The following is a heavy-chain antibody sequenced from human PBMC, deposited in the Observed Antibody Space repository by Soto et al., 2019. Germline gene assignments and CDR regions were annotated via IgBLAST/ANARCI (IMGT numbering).Heavy chain of an antibody. CDR2: IHSDGTA. D-gene: IGHD6-19*01. Sequence: EVHLVESGGDLVQPGGSLRLSCAASGFTVRTNYMNWVRQAPGKGLQWVSVIHSDGTAYYADSVKGRFTISRDVSTNTLLLPVNSLRAEDTAIYSCVIDPFGIDSGGSAGFDHWGQGALVTVSS. J-gene: IGHJ4*02. CDR1: GFTVRTNY. CDR3: VIDPFGIDSGGSAGFDH. V-gene: IGHV3-53*01.